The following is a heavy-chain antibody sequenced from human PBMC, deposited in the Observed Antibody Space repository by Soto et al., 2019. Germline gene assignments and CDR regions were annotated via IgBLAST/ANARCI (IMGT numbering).Heavy chain of an antibody. CDR1: GYTFTCHW. J-gene: IGHJ4*02. D-gene: IGHD5-12*01. V-gene: IGHV5-10-1*01. CDR3: TRHTGYDSSLDY. Sequence: PGESLKISCHGSGYTFTCHWISWVRQMPGKGLEWMGRIDPSDSYTDYSPTVQGHVTMSADKSINTAYLQWSSLQASDTAVYYCTRHTGYDSSLDYWGQGTLVTVSS. CDR2: IDPSDSYT.